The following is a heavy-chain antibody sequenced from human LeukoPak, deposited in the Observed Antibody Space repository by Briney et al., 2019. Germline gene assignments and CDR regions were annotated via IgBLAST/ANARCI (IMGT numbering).Heavy chain of an antibody. CDR3: AREGPVGSGYYFDY. CDR1: GGTFSSYA. Sequence: ASVKVSCKASGGTFSSYAISWVRQAPGQGLEWMGGIIPIFGTANYAQKFQGRVTITADESTSTAYMELSSLRSEDTAVYYCAREGPVGSGYYFDYWGQGTLVAVSS. CDR2: IIPIFGTA. V-gene: IGHV1-69*13. J-gene: IGHJ4*02. D-gene: IGHD3-22*01.